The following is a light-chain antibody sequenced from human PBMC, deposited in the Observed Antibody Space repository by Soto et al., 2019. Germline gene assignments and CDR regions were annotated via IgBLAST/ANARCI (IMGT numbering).Light chain of an antibody. CDR1: QSIGLA. J-gene: IGKJ1*01. CDR2: DAS. Sequence: EIVSTQAPATLSLSPGERATLSCRASQSIGLAIAWYQHQLGQAPRLLIFDASQWATGIPARFRGSGSGTDFTLSISSLEPEDFAGYYCQQRTVRPPWTFGQGTKVDIK. V-gene: IGKV3-11*01. CDR3: QQRTVRPPWT.